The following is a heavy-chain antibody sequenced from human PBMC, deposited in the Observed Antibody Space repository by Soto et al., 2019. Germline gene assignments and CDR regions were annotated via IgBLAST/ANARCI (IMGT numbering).Heavy chain of an antibody. J-gene: IGHJ4*02. V-gene: IGHV3-72*01. CDR2: TRNKANSYTT. CDR3: ARAIAHLRVYYFDS. Sequence: GGSLRLSCAASGFTFSSYAMSWVRQAPGKGLEWVGRTRNKANSYTTEYAASVKGRFTISTDDSNNSVYLQMNSLKTEDTAVYYCARAIAHLRVYYFDSWGQGTLVTVSS. CDR1: GFTFSSYA. D-gene: IGHD2-21*01.